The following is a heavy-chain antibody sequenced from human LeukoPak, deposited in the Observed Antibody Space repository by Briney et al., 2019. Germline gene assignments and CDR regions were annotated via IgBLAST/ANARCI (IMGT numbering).Heavy chain of an antibody. J-gene: IGHJ4*02. D-gene: IGHD5-12*01. CDR2: ISTDTGNP. Sequence: ASVKVSCKASGYTFTSYAMNWVRQAPGQGLEWMGWISTDTGNPTYVQGFTGRFVFSLDTSVTTAYLQISTLKAEDTAVYFCARGGGHTAFDYWGQGTLVTVSS. CDR3: ARGGGHTAFDY. CDR1: GYTFTSYA. V-gene: IGHV7-4-1*02.